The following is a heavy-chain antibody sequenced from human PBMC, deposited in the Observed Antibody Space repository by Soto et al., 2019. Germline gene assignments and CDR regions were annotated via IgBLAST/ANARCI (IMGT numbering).Heavy chain of an antibody. CDR3: ARELTGYNSGGNVDY. Sequence: SVKVSCKASGGTFSSYAISWVRQAPGQGLEWMGGIIPIFGTANYAQKFQGRVTMTTDTSTSTAYVELRSLRSDDTAVYYCARELTGYNSGGNVDYWGQGTLVTVSS. V-gene: IGHV1-69*05. CDR1: GGTFSSYA. J-gene: IGHJ4*02. CDR2: IIPIFGTA. D-gene: IGHD5-12*01.